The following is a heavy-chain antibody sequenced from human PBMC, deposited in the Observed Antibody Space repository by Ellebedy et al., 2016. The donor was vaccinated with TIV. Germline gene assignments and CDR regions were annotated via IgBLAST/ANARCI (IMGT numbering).Heavy chain of an antibody. CDR2: FGGRSTTT. Sequence: GGSLRLXXEASGFTFSSYAMSCLRQAPGKGLEWVSVFGGRSTTTYYADSVKGRFTISRDNSKNTLFLQMNSLRGDDTARYYCAKISPTHRGAFDIWGQGTMVTVSS. CDR1: GFTFSSYA. J-gene: IGHJ3*02. V-gene: IGHV3-23*01. D-gene: IGHD3-3*02. CDR3: AKISPTHRGAFDI.